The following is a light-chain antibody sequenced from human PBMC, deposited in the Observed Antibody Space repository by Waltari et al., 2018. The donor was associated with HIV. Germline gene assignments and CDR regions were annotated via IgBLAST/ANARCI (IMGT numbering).Light chain of an antibody. CDR1: QSVSNY. Sequence: EIVLTQSPATLSLSPGASATLSCSASQSVSNYLTCYQQKPGQAPSLLIYGASSRATGIPARFSGSGSGTDFTLTISSLEPGDFAVYYCQQRSNWPITFGQGTRLEIK. V-gene: IGKV3-11*01. J-gene: IGKJ5*01. CDR3: QQRSNWPIT. CDR2: GAS.